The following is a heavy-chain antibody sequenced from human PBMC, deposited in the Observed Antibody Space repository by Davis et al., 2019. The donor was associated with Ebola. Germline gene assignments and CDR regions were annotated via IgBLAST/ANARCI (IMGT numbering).Heavy chain of an antibody. D-gene: IGHD6-13*01. V-gene: IGHV3-30*02. Sequence: GESLKISCAASGFTFSNHWMHWVRQAPGKGLEWVAFIRYDGSNKYYADSVKGRFTISRDNSKNTLYLQMNSLRAEDTAVYYCAKDDLSPGYSSSWYLVYWGQGTLVTVSS. CDR2: IRYDGSNK. J-gene: IGHJ4*02. CDR3: AKDDLSPGYSSSWYLVY. CDR1: GFTFSNHW.